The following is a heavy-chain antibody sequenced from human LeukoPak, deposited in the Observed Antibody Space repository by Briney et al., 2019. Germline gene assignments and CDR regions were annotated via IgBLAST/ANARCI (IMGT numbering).Heavy chain of an antibody. CDR1: GYTFTDYY. CDR3: ARGRSYHSITGTTRLLFDP. CDR2: THPNSGGT. Sequence: ASVKVSCKASGYTFTDYYMHWVRQAPGQGLEWMGWTHPNSGGTNYAQKFQGRVTMTRDTSVNTVYMELSGLTSDDTAVYYCARGRSYHSITGTTRLLFDPWGQGTLVTVSS. J-gene: IGHJ5*02. D-gene: IGHD1-20*01. V-gene: IGHV1-2*02.